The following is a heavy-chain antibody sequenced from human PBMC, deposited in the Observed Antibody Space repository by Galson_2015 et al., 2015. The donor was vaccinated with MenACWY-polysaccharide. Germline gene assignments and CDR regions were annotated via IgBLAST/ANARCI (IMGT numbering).Heavy chain of an antibody. D-gene: IGHD3-3*01. Sequence: SVKVSCKASGYTFTSYDINWVRQATGQGLEWMGWMNPNSGNTGYAQKFQGRVTMTRNTSISTAYMELSSLRSEDTAVYYCARAHFPQYYDFWSVYYPGVCGQGTTVTVSS. J-gene: IGHJ6*02. CDR3: ARAHFPQYYDFWSVYYPGV. V-gene: IGHV1-8*01. CDR1: GYTFTSYD. CDR2: MNPNSGNT.